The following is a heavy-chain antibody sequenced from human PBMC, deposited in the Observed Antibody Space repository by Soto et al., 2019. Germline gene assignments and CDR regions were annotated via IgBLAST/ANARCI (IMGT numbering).Heavy chain of an antibody. J-gene: IGHJ4*02. CDR1: GGSFSGYY. CDR2: INHSGST. D-gene: IGHD6-13*01. CDR3: ARGIGAAAGVPFDY. Sequence: PSETLSLTCAVYGGSFSGYYWSWIRQPPGKGLEWIGEINHSGSTNYNPSLKSRVTISVDTSKNQFSLKLSSVTAADTAVYYCARGIGAAAGVPFDYWGQGTLVTVS. V-gene: IGHV4-34*01.